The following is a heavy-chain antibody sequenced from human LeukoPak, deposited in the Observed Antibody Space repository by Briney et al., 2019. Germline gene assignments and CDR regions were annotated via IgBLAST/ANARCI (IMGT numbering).Heavy chain of an antibody. CDR2: INWNGGST. J-gene: IGHJ5*02. D-gene: IGHD2-2*01. CDR3: ARDGGYCSSTSCLNWFDP. CDR1: GFTFDDYG. Sequence: RPGGSLRLSCAASGFTFDDYGMSWVRQAPGKGLEWVSGINWNGGSTGYADSVKGRFTISRDNSKNSLYLQMNSLRAEDTALYYCARDGGYCSSTSCLNWFDPWGQGTLVTVSS. V-gene: IGHV3-20*04.